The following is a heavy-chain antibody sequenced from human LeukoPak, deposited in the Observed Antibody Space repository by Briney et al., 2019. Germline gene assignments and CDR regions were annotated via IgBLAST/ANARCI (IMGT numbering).Heavy chain of an antibody. CDR1: GFTFSSYW. CDR3: AKDSNANSGYDYMEG. J-gene: IGHJ4*02. D-gene: IGHD5-12*01. Sequence: PGGSLRLSCAASGFTFSSYWMSWVRQAPGKGLEWVANIKQDGSEKYYVDSVKGRFTISRDNSKNTLYLQMNSLRAEDTAVYYCAKDSNANSGYDYMEGWGQGTLVTVSS. CDR2: IKQDGSEK. V-gene: IGHV3-7*01.